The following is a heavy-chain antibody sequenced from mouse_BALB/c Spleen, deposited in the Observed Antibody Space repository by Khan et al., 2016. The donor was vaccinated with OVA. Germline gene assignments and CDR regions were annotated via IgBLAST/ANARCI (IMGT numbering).Heavy chain of an antibody. V-gene: IGHV3-2*02. D-gene: IGHD1-1*01. Sequence: EVQLQESGPGLVKPSQSLSLTCTVTGYSITSGYAWNWIRQFPGNKLEWMGYISYSGSTSYNPSLRSRISITRDTSKNQFFLQLNSVTTEDTATYYGARKNYYGYAMDYCGQGTSVTVSS. CDR1: GYSITSGYA. CDR3: ARKNYYGYAMDY. J-gene: IGHJ4*01. CDR2: ISYSGST.